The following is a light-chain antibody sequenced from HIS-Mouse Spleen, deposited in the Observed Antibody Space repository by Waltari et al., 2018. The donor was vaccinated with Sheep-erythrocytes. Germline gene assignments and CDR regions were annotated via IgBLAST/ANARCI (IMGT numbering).Light chain of an antibody. CDR2: DES. J-gene: IGLJ2*01. CDR1: NIGSTS. Sequence: SYVLTQPPSVSVAPGRPARIACGGNNIGSTSVTWTHQKPGQAPVLFVYDESDRPSGIPERFSGANSGNTAILTSSRVEAGDEADYYCQVWDSSSDHPVLFGGGTKLTVL. CDR3: QVWDSSSDHPVL. V-gene: IGLV3-21*03.